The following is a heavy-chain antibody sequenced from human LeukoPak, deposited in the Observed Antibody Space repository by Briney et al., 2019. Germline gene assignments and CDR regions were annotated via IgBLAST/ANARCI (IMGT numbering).Heavy chain of an antibody. V-gene: IGHV4-61*02. CDR2: IFNTGST. CDR3: ARSPIAAAGVFDY. D-gene: IGHD6-13*01. CDR1: GGSISSGSYY. Sequence: PSQTLSLTCTVSGGSISSGSYYWSWIRQPAGKAPEWIGRIFNTGSTSYNPSLKSRVTISVDTSKNQFSLNLRSVTAADTAVYYCARSPIAAAGVFDYWGQGTLVTVSS. J-gene: IGHJ4*02.